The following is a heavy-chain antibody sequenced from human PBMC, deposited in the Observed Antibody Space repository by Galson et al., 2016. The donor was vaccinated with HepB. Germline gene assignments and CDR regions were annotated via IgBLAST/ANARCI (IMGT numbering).Heavy chain of an antibody. CDR1: GYTFTSYY. CDR2: INPSGGTT. J-gene: IGHJ3*02. V-gene: IGHV1-46*01. D-gene: IGHD3-9*01. CDR3: ARDQYYEILTGYRRAQTFDI. Sequence: SVKVSCKASGYTFTSYYIHWVRQAPGQGLEWMGIINPSGGTTSYAQKFQGRVTMTIDTSTSTVHMELSSLRSEDTAVYYCARDQYYEILTGYRRAQTFDIWGQGTMVTVSS.